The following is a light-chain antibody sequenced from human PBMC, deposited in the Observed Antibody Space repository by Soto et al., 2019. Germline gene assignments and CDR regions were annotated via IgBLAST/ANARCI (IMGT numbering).Light chain of an antibody. J-gene: IGKJ1*01. Sequence: DIQMTQSPSTLSASVGDRVTITCRASQSISSWLAWYQQKPGKAPKLLIYKASSLESGVPSRFSGSGSGTEFTLTISSLQPDDFAIYYCQQYNSYWRTFGQGTKVEIK. V-gene: IGKV1-5*03. CDR2: KAS. CDR1: QSISSW. CDR3: QQYNSYWRT.